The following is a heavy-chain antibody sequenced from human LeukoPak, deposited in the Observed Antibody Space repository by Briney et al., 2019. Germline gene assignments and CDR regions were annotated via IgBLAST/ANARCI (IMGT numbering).Heavy chain of an antibody. J-gene: IGHJ4*02. CDR3: ARGVVAVLYY. Sequence: PGGSLRLSCAASGFTFSSYEMNWVRQAPGKELEWVSYISSSGSTIYYADSVKGRFTISRDNAKNSLYLQMNSLRAEDTAVYYCARGVVAVLYYWGQGTLVTVSS. CDR1: GFTFSSYE. D-gene: IGHD3-22*01. V-gene: IGHV3-48*03. CDR2: ISSSGSTI.